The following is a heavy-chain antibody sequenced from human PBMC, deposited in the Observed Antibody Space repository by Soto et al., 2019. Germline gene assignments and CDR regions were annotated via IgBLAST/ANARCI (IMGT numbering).Heavy chain of an antibody. CDR2: ISYDGSNK. Sequence: QVQLVESGGGVVQPGRSLRLSCAASGFTFSSYGMHWVRQAPGKGLEWVAVISYDGSNKYYADSVKGRFTISRDNSKNTLYLQMNSLRAEDTAVYYCAKGMGVYDSSGYYPFDYWGQGTLVTVSS. CDR1: GFTFSSYG. V-gene: IGHV3-30*18. J-gene: IGHJ4*02. CDR3: AKGMGVYDSSGYYPFDY. D-gene: IGHD3-22*01.